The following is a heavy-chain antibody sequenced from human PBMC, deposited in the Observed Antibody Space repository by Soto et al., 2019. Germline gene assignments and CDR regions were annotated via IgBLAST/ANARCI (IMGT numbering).Heavy chain of an antibody. CDR3: AKDHSRGYCSSTSCYARAFDI. CDR1: GFTFSSYA. V-gene: IGHV3-23*01. Sequence: ESGGGLVQPGGSLRLSCAASGFTFSSYAMSWVRQAPGKGLEWVSAISGSGGSTYYADSVKGRFTISRDNSKNTLYLQMNSLRAEDTAVYYCAKDHSRGYCSSTSCYARAFDIWGQGTMVTVSS. CDR2: ISGSGGST. J-gene: IGHJ3*02. D-gene: IGHD2-2*01.